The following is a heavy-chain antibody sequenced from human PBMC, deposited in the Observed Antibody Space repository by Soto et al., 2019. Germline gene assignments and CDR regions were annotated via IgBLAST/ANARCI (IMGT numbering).Heavy chain of an antibody. CDR1: GFTFSSYA. J-gene: IGHJ4*02. V-gene: IGHV3-23*01. D-gene: IGHD6-19*01. CDR2: ISGSGGSI. Sequence: EVQLLESGGGLVQPGGSLRLSCAASGFTFSSYAMNWVRQAPGKGLEWVSAISGSGGSIYYADSVKGRFTISRDNSKNTLFLQMNSLRAEDTAVYYCSKTTTARIAVAPRGLFDYWGQGTLVTVSS. CDR3: SKTTTARIAVAPRGLFDY.